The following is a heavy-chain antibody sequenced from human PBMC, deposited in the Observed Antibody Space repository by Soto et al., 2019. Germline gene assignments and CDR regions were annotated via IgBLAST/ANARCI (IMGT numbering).Heavy chain of an antibody. CDR3: EHRDSTGTTTYFDS. CDR1: VFSFTTTRMG. J-gene: IGHJ4*02. V-gene: IGHV2-5*02. CDR2: IYWDGES. D-gene: IGHD1-1*01. Sequence: SGPTMVNPTDTLTLTCTFCVFSFTTTRMGVGWTRGPPGKALEWLAIIYWDGESRYNPLLRRRLTLTEDTSKNQVVLTMTNMDPKDTATYYCEHRDSTGTTTYFDSWGQGIPVTVSS.